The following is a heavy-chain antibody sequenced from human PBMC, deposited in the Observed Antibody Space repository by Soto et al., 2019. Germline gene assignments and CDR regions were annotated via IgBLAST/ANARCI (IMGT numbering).Heavy chain of an antibody. CDR3: ASTPVLMVYGQFDY. J-gene: IGHJ4*02. D-gene: IGHD2-8*01. CDR2: IYHSGST. V-gene: IGHV4-30-2*02. Sequence: ASETLSLTCAVSGGSISSGGYSWSWIRQPPRKGLEWIGYIYHSGSTYYNPSLKSRVTISVDRSKNQFSLKLSSVTAADTAVYYCASTPVLMVYGQFDYWGQGTLVTVSS. CDR1: GGSISSGGYS.